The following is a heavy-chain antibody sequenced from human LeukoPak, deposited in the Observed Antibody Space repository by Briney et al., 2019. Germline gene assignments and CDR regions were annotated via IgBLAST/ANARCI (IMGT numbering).Heavy chain of an antibody. CDR1: GFSLSTSGVG. D-gene: IGHD4-17*01. CDR2: IYWNDDK. V-gene: IGHV2-5*01. Sequence: SGPTLVKPTQTLTLTCTFSGFSLSTSGVGVGSIRQPPGKALEWLALIYWNDDKRYSPSLKSRLTITKDTSKNQVVLTMTNMDPVDTATYYCVRYDDYGDYNWFDPWGQGTLVTVSS. CDR3: VRYDDYGDYNWFDP. J-gene: IGHJ5*02.